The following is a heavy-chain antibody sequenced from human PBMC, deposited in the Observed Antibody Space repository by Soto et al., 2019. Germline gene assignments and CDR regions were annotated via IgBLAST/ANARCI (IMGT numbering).Heavy chain of an antibody. CDR2: INPYNGNT. V-gene: IGHV1-18*01. CDR1: GYRLTSYG. Sequence: QVQLVQSGGEVKKPGASVKVSCKTSGYRLTSYGISWVRQAPGQGLECMGWINPYNGNTKYVQNLQGRVTMTTDTSTSTAYMELRSLRYDDTAIYYCARDRIQGFGFLADYWGQGTLVTVSS. J-gene: IGHJ4*02. D-gene: IGHD3-10*01. CDR3: ARDRIQGFGFLADY.